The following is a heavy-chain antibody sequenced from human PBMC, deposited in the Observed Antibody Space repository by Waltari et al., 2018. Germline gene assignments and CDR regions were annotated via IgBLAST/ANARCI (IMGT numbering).Heavy chain of an antibody. V-gene: IGHV3-53*01. D-gene: IGHD1-26*01. CDR2: IYSGGST. J-gene: IGHJ4*02. CDR3: ARVYSGSYYNDY. Sequence: EVQLVESGGGLIQPGGSLRLSCAASGFTVSSNYMSWVRQAPGKGLEWVSVIYSGGSTYYADSVKGRFTISRDNSKNTLYLQRNSLRAEDTAVYYCARVYSGSYYNDYWGQGTLVTVSS. CDR1: GFTVSSNY.